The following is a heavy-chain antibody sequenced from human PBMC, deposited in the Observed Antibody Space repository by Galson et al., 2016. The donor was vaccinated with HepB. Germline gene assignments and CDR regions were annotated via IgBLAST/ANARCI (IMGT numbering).Heavy chain of an antibody. CDR1: GFTFADYA. Sequence: SLRLSCATSGFTFADYAMTWFRQTPGEGLEWVGFVRSETYGGTTDYAASVEGRFTISRDDSNRIAYLQMNSLKTDDTAVYYCSRISGYTYGHDVDYWGQGTLVTGSS. J-gene: IGHJ4*02. D-gene: IGHD5-18*01. V-gene: IGHV3-49*03. CDR2: VRSETYGGTT. CDR3: SRISGYTYGHDVDY.